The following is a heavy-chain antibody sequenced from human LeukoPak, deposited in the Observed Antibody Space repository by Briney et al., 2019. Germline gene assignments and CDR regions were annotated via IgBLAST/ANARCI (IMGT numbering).Heavy chain of an antibody. CDR3: ARGADFDY. Sequence: SETLSLTCTVSGSSISSYYWSWIRQPPGKGLEWIGYIYYSGSTNYNPSLKSRVTISVDTSKNQFSLKLSSVTAADTAVYYCARGADFDYWGQGTLVTVSS. CDR2: IYYSGST. CDR1: GSSISSYY. V-gene: IGHV4-59*01. J-gene: IGHJ4*02.